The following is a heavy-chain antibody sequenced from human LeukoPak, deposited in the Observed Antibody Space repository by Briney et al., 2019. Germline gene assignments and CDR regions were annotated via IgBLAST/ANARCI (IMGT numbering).Heavy chain of an antibody. CDR2: ISSGSRTI. J-gene: IGHJ4*02. CDR3: VRESITGDRYFDY. V-gene: IGHV3-48*01. Sequence: PGGSLRLSCAASGFTFSNAWMSWVRQAPGRGLEWLSYISSGSRTIFYADSVKGRFTISRDNGKNSLFLLMSSLRADDTAVYYCVRESITGDRYFDYWGQGTLTTVSS. D-gene: IGHD7-27*01. CDR1: GFTFSNAW.